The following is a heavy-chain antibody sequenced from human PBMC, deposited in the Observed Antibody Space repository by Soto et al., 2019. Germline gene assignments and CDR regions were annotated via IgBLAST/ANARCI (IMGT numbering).Heavy chain of an antibody. D-gene: IGHD5-12*01. V-gene: IGHV4-59*01. J-gene: IGHJ5*02. CDR2: IYYSGST. CDR1: GGSISSYY. CDR3: ARVVREYSGYDSPTGFDT. Sequence: QVQLQESGPGLVKPSETLSLTCTVSGGSISSYYWSWIRQPPGKGLEWIGYIYYSGSTNYNPSLKSRVTISVDTSKNQFSLKLSSVTAADTAVYYCARVVREYSGYDSPTGFDTWGQGTLVTVSS.